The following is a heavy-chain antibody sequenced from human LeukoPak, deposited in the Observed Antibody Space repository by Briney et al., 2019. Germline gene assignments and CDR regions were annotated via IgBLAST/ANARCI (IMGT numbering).Heavy chain of an antibody. V-gene: IGHV3-23*01. J-gene: IGHJ4*02. CDR2: ISGSGGSP. CDR1: GFTFSNYG. Sequence: GGSLRLSCAASGFTFSNYGMTWVRQAPGKGLEWVSGISGSGGSPYYADSVKGRFTISRDNSKSTLFLQMNSLRAEDTALYYCARELFDFDYWGQGTLVTVSS. D-gene: IGHD3-10*01. CDR3: ARELFDFDY.